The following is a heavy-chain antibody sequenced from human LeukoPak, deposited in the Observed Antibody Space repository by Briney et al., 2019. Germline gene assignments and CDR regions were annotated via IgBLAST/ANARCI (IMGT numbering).Heavy chain of an antibody. J-gene: IGHJ5*02. CDR3: AKSHLPHSPNWFDP. CDR1: GFTFSSYA. Sequence: GGSLRLSCAASGFTFSSYAMHWVRQAPGKGLEWVAVISYDGSNKYYADSVKGRFTISRDNSKNTVYLQMNSLRAEDTAVYYCAKSHLPHSPNWFDPWGQGTLVTVSS. V-gene: IGHV3-30-3*02. CDR2: ISYDGSNK.